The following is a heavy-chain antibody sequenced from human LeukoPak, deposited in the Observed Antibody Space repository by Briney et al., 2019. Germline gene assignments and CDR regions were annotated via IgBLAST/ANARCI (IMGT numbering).Heavy chain of an antibody. Sequence: PSETLSLTCTVSLSGAYISNYYWSWIRQPPGKGLEWIGYIYYDGTTKYNPSLRSRVAISLDTSKNQFSLTLTSVTAADTAVYYCANSCPAVGDCSPYYNSGKDVWGQGTTVTVSS. D-gene: IGHD2-21*02. J-gene: IGHJ6*02. CDR1: LSGAYISNYY. CDR3: ANSCPAVGDCSPYYNSGKDV. CDR2: IYYDGTT. V-gene: IGHV4-59*08.